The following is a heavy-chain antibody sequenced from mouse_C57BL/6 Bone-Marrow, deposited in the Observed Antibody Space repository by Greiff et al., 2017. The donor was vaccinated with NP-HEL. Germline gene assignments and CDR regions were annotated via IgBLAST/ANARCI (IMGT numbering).Heavy chain of an antibody. J-gene: IGHJ2*01. V-gene: IGHV1-26*01. Sequence: EVQLQQSGPELVKPGASVKISCKASGYTFTDYYMNWVKQSHGKSLEWIGDINPNNGGTSYNQKFKGKATLTVDKSSSTAYMELRSLTSEDSAVYYCARGYYGSLFDYWGQGTTLTVSS. CDR1: GYTFTDYY. CDR3: ARGYYGSLFDY. CDR2: INPNNGGT. D-gene: IGHD1-1*01.